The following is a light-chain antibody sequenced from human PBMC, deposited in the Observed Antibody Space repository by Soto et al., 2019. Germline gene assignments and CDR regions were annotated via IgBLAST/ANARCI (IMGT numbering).Light chain of an antibody. V-gene: IGKV3-11*01. J-gene: IGKJ1*01. CDR1: QSISSY. CDR3: QQRSNWPWT. Sequence: EIVLTQSPATLSLSPGERATLSCRASQSISSYLAWYQHRPGQAPRLLIYDASNRATGLPARFSGSGSGTDFTLTISSLEPEDFAVYYCQQRSNWPWTFGQGTRVEIK. CDR2: DAS.